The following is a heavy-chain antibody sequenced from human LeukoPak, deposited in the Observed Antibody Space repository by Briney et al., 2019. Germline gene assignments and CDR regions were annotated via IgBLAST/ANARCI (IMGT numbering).Heavy chain of an antibody. CDR2: IYHSGST. CDR3: ARQKRWFGESTFRFDP. D-gene: IGHD3-10*01. V-gene: IGHV4-39*01. CDR1: GGSISRSTHY. J-gene: IGHJ5*02. Sequence: SQTLSLTCIVSGGSISRSTHYWGWIRQPPGKGLEWIGSIYHSGSTYYNPSLKSRVTISVDTSKNQFSLKLSSVTAADTAVYYCARQKRWFGESTFRFDPWGRGTLVTVSS.